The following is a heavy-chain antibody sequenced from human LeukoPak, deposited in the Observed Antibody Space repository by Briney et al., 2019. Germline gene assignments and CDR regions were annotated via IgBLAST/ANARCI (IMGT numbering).Heavy chain of an antibody. CDR1: GFTFSSYG. CDR2: ISSTSSTI. J-gene: IGHJ4*02. V-gene: IGHV3-48*01. CDR3: ARASAGGRFPLDY. Sequence: GGSLRLSCAASGFTFSSYGMHWVRQAPGKGLEWVLYISSTSSTIYYADSVKGRFTISRDNAKNSLYLQMNSLRAEDTAVYYCARASAGGRFPLDYWGQGILVTVSS. D-gene: IGHD3-16*01.